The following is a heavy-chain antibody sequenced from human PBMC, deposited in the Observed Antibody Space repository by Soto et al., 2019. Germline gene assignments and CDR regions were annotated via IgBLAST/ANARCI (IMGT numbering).Heavy chain of an antibody. D-gene: IGHD3-22*01. CDR3: ARDLGYYDSSGHTTPDY. CDR2: IIPIFGTA. CDR1: GGTFSSYA. J-gene: IGHJ4*02. Sequence: QVQLVQSGAEVKKPGSSVKVSCKASGGTFSSYAISWVRQAPGQGLEWMGGIIPIFGTANYAQKFQGRVTITADESTSTDYMELSSLRSEDTAVYYCARDLGYYDSSGHTTPDYWGQGTLVTVSS. V-gene: IGHV1-69*12.